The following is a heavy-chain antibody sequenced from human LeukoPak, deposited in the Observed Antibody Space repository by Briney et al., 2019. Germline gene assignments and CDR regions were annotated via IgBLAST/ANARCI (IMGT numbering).Heavy chain of an antibody. CDR2: IYYSGST. CDR1: GGSISSSSYY. CDR3: AREDCSSTSCYGDY. V-gene: IGHV4-39*07. J-gene: IGHJ4*02. D-gene: IGHD2-2*01. Sequence: SETLSLTCTVSGGSISSSSYYWGWIRQPPGKGLEWIGSIYYSGSTYYNPSLKSRVTISVDTSKNQFSLKLSSVTAADTAVYYCAREDCSSTSCYGDYWGQGTLVTVSS.